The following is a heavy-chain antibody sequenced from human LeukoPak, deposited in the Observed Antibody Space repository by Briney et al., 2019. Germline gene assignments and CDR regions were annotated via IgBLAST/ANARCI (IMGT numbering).Heavy chain of an antibody. D-gene: IGHD3-3*01. CDR3: ASTGDFWSGYYTPLSY. CDR1: GFTFSSYW. Sequence: GGSLRLSCEASGFTFSSYWMSWVRQAPGKGLEWVATIRQDGSVNHYVDSVKGRFTVSRDNAKNTLYLQMNSLRAEDTAVYYCASTGDFWSGYYTPLSYWGQGTLVTVSS. CDR2: IRQDGSVN. V-gene: IGHV3-7*01. J-gene: IGHJ4*02.